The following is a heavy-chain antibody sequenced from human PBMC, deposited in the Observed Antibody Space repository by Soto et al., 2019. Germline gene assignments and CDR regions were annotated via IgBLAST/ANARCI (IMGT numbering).Heavy chain of an antibody. D-gene: IGHD3-22*01. CDR2: IYYSGST. V-gene: IGHV4-39*01. Sequence: PSETLSLTCTVSGGSISSSSYYWGWIRQPPGKGLEWIGSIYYSGSTYYNPSLKSRVTISVDTSKNQFSLKLSSVTAADTAVYYCARHEDYDSSGIDYWGQGTLVTVSS. CDR3: ARHEDYDSSGIDY. J-gene: IGHJ4*02. CDR1: GGSISSSSYY.